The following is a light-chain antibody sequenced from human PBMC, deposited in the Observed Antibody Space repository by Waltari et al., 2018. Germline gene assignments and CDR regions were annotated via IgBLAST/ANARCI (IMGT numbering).Light chain of an antibody. CDR2: AAS. CDR1: QSINNY. CDR3: LQRNSWPRT. V-gene: IGKV3-11*01. J-gene: IGKJ2*01. Sequence: ELVLTQSPATLSLSPGERATLSCRARQSINNYLACYLHKPGKPPRLLIYAASNRATDIPARFSGSGSGTDFTLTISSLQLEDFVVYYCLQRNSWPRTFGQGTKVEI.